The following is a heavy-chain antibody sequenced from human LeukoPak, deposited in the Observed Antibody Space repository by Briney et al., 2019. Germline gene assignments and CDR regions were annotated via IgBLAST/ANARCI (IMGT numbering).Heavy chain of an antibody. CDR3: ARDDNFGQITGTVDY. CDR2: ISAYNGNT. J-gene: IGHJ4*02. V-gene: IGHV1-18*04. D-gene: IGHD1-20*01. Sequence: ASVKVSCKASGYTFTGYYMHWVRQAPGQGLEWMGWISAYNGNTNYAQKLQGRVTMTTDTSTSTAYMELRSLRSDDTAVYYCARDDNFGQITGTVDYWGQGTLVTVSS. CDR1: GYTFTGYY.